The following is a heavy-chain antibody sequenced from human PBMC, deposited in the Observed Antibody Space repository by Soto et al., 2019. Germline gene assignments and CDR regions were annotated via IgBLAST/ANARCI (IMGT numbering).Heavy chain of an antibody. CDR2: ISYDGSNK. Sequence: PGGSLRLSCAASRFTFSTYAMHWVRQAPGRGLEWVAAISYDGSNKYYADSVKGRFTISRDNSKNTLYVQMNSLRAEDTAVYYCAKGPLFDPWGQGTLVTVSS. CDR3: AKGPLFDP. V-gene: IGHV3-30*18. J-gene: IGHJ5*02. CDR1: RFTFSTYA.